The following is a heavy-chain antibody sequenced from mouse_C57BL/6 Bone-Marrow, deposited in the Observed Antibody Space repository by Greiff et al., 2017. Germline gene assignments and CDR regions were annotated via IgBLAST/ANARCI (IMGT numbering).Heavy chain of an antibody. Sequence: VKLVESGAELAKPGASVKLSCKASGYTFTSYWMHWVKQRPGQGLEWIGYINPSSGYTKYNQKFKDKATLTAAKSSSTAYMQLSSLTYEDSAVYYCARFGESWYDGGGFAYWGQGTLVTVSA. V-gene: IGHV1-7*01. CDR1: GYTFTSYW. J-gene: IGHJ3*01. D-gene: IGHD2-14*01. CDR3: ARFGESWYDGGGFAY. CDR2: INPSSGYT.